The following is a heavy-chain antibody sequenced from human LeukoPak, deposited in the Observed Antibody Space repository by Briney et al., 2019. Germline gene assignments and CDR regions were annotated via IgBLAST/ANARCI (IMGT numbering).Heavy chain of an antibody. J-gene: IGHJ4*02. CDR2: IIPILGIA. V-gene: IGHV1-69*04. Sequence: SVKVSCKASVGTFSSYAISWVRQAAGQGLEWMGRIIPILGIANYAQKFQGRVTITADKSTSTAYMELSSLRSEDTAVYYCARESPRVATIDYWGQGTLVTVSS. CDR1: VGTFSSYA. CDR3: ARESPRVATIDY. D-gene: IGHD5-12*01.